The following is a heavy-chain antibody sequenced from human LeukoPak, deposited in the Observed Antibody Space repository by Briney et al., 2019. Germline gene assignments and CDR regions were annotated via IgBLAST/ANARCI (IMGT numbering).Heavy chain of an antibody. CDR3: ARYRYSGSSRSPFAT. V-gene: IGHV1-2*02. J-gene: IGHJ3*02. Sequence: GASVKVSCKASGYTFSGYYIHWVRQAPGQGLEWMGWINPNNGGTNYASNLKGRVTMTRDTSISTVFMEARSLRSDDTAVYYCARYRYSGSSRSPFATWGQGTMVTVSS. D-gene: IGHD1-26*01. CDR1: GYTFSGYY. CDR2: INPNNGGT.